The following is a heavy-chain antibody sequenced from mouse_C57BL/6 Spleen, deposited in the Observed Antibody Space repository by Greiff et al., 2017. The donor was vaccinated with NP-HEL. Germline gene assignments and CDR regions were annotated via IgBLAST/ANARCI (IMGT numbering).Heavy chain of an antibody. CDR3: AREEGLLLRSYWYFDV. Sequence: EVKLQESEGGLVQPGSSMKLSCTASGFTFSDYYMAWVRQVPEKGLEWVANINYDGSSTYYLDSLKSRFIISRDNAKNILYLQMSSLKSEDTATYYCAREEGLLLRSYWYFDVWGTGTTVTVSS. D-gene: IGHD1-1*01. CDR1: GFTFSDYY. V-gene: IGHV5-16*01. CDR2: INYDGSST. J-gene: IGHJ1*03.